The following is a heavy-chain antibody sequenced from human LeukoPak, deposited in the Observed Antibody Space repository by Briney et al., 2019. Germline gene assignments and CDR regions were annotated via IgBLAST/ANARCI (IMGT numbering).Heavy chain of an antibody. CDR3: ARGRGSSWFRSHYYYMDV. V-gene: IGHV1-8*01. D-gene: IGHD6-13*01. CDR1: GYTFTSYD. Sequence: ASVKVSCKASGYTFTSYDINWVRQATGQGLEWMGWMNPNSGNTGYAQKFQGRVTMTRNTSISTAYMELSSLRSEDTAVYYCARGRGSSWFRSHYYYMDVWGKGTTVTVSS. J-gene: IGHJ6*03. CDR2: MNPNSGNT.